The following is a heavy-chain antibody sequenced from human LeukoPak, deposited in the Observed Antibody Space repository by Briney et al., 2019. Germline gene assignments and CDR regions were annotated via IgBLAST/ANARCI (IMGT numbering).Heavy chain of an antibody. CDR1: GFTFSSYG. Sequence: GGSLRLSCAASGFTFSSYGMHWVRQAPGKGLEWVAVISYDGNNKYSADSVTGRFTISRANSKSTLYLQMKSLRTDDTAVYYCAKGRHYYSSGSYDYWGQGTLVTVSS. D-gene: IGHD3-10*01. J-gene: IGHJ4*02. V-gene: IGHV3-30*18. CDR2: ISYDGNNK. CDR3: AKGRHYYSSGSYDY.